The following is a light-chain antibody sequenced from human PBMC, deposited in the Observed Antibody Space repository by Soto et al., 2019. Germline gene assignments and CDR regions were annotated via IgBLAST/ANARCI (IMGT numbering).Light chain of an antibody. CDR2: DVS. Sequence: QSVLTQPASVSGSPGQAITISCTGTSSDVGAYNYVSWYQQEPGKAPKLMIYDVSNRPSGISARFSVSKSGNTASLTISGLQAEDEADYYCNSYATSNTYVFGTGTKVTVL. J-gene: IGLJ1*01. V-gene: IGLV2-14*01. CDR1: SSDVGAYNY. CDR3: NSYATSNTYV.